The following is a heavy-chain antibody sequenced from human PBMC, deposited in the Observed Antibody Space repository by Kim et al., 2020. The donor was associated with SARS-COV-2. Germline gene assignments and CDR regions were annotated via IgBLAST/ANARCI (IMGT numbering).Heavy chain of an antibody. D-gene: IGHD2-15*01. CDR1: GGSISGYY. Sequence: SETLSLTCTVSGGSISGYYWSWTRQPPGKGLEWIGYIYYSGSTNYNPSLKSRVTISVDTSKNQFSLKLSPGTAADTAVYYCARQGEIGSSPHTYWGQGTLVTVSS. CDR3: ARQGEIGSSPHTY. J-gene: IGHJ4*02. V-gene: IGHV4-59*08. CDR2: IYYSGST.